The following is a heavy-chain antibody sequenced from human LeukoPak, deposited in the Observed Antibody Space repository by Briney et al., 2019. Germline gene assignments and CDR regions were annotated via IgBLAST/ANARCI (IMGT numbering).Heavy chain of an antibody. CDR1: GFTFSTYA. J-gene: IGHJ6*02. D-gene: IGHD4-17*01. V-gene: IGHV3-30*04. CDR2: ISYDGRDK. CDR3: ARDASDDYGDYSSHYYGMDV. Sequence: GRFLRLSCAASGFTFSTYAVHWVRQAPGKGLEWVAVISYDGRDKKYADSVKGRFSISRDNSKNTLYLQMNSLRAEDTAVYYCARDASDDYGDYSSHYYGMDVWGQGTTVTVSS.